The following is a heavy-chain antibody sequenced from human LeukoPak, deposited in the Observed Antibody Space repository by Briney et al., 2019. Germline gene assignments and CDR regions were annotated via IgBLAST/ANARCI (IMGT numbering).Heavy chain of an antibody. Sequence: SETLSLTCTVSGGSVSSGSYYWSWIRQPPGKGLEWIGYIYYSESTHYNPSLKTRVTISVDASKNLFSLKVSSVTAADTAVYYCARDSFSAAAGRYGMGVWGKGTTVTVSS. CDR2: IYYSEST. D-gene: IGHD6-13*01. CDR1: GGSVSSGSYY. V-gene: IGHV4-61*01. CDR3: ARDSFSAAAGRYGMGV. J-gene: IGHJ6*04.